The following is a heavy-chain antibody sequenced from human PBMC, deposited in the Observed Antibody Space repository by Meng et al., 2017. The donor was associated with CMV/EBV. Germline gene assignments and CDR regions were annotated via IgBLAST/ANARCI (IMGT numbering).Heavy chain of an antibody. J-gene: IGHJ4*02. D-gene: IGHD5-12*01. V-gene: IGHV1-69*02. CDR3: ARSGFTGYDFVSSLMTW. CDR2: IIPILGIT. CDR1: GCTFSSYT. Sequence: SVKVSCKASGCTFSSYTISWVRQAPGQGLEWMGRIIPILGITDYAQKFQGRVTITADKSTTTSYMELSSLRPDDTAVYYCARSGFTGYDFVSSLMTWWGQGTLVTVSS.